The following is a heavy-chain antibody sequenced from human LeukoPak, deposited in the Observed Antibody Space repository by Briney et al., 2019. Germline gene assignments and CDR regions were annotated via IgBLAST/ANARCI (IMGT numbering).Heavy chain of an antibody. V-gene: IGHV3-72*01. Sequence: GGSLRLSCAASGFTLSHHYMDWVRLAPGKGLEWVGRRRDKANTYTTEYAASVKGRFTISRDDSKNSLYLQMNRLKTEGTAVYYCAREEVVGKFSPRGAFYYYYMDVWGKGTPVTVSS. J-gene: IGHJ6*03. D-gene: IGHD2-15*01. CDR3: AREEVVGKFSPRGAFYYYYMDV. CDR1: GFTLSHHY. CDR2: RRDKANTYTT.